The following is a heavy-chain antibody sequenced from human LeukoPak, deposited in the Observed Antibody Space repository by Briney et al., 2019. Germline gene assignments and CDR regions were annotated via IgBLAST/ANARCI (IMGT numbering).Heavy chain of an antibody. D-gene: IGHD4-23*01. CDR3: ARTPTTVVTYYFDY. CDR2: IYHSGST. V-gene: IGHV4-38-2*01. CDR1: GYSISSGYY. Sequence: SETLPLTCAVSGYSISSGYYWGWIRQPPGKGLEWIGSIYHSGSTYYNPSLKSRATISVDTSKNQFSLKLSSVTAADTAVYYCARTPTTVVTYYFDYWGQGTLVTVSS. J-gene: IGHJ4*02.